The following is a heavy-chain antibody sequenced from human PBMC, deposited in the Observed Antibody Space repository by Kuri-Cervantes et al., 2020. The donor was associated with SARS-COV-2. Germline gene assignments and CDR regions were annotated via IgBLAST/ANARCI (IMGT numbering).Heavy chain of an antibody. CDR3: ARRFYGSSWYNYYYNGMDV. V-gene: IGHV1-2*06. J-gene: IGHJ6*02. D-gene: IGHD6-13*01. CDR2: INPNSGGT. CDR1: GYTFTGYY. Sequence: ASVKVSCKASGYTFTGYYMHWVRQAPGQGLEWMGRINPNSGGTNYAQRFQGRVTMTRNTSISTAYMELSSLRSEDTAVYYCARRFYGSSWYNYYYNGMDVWGQGTTVTVSS.